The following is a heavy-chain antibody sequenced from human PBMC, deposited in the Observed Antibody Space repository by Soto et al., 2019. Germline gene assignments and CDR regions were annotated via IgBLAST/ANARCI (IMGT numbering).Heavy chain of an antibody. Sequence: GGSLRLSCAASGFTFSSYGMHWVRQAPGKGLEWVAVIWYDGSNKYYADSVKGRFTISRDNSKNTLYLQMNSLRAEDTAVYYCARDPGVGGYYYYGMDVWGQGTTVTGS. J-gene: IGHJ6*02. CDR2: IWYDGSNK. V-gene: IGHV3-33*01. CDR1: GFTFSSYG. CDR3: ARDPGVGGYYYYGMDV. D-gene: IGHD3-3*01.